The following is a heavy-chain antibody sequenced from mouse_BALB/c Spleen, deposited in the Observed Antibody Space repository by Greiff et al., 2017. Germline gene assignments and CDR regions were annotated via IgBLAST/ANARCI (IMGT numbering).Heavy chain of an antibody. Sequence: EVQLVESGGGLVKPGGSLKLSCAASGFAFSSYDMSWVRQTPEKRLEWVAYISSGGGSTYSPDTVKGRFTISRDNAKNTLYLQMSSLKSEDTAMYYCARGLLPLYYAMDYWGQGTSVTVAS. D-gene: IGHD2-3*01. CDR1: GFAFSSYD. CDR3: ARGLLPLYYAMDY. CDR2: ISSGGGST. J-gene: IGHJ4*01. V-gene: IGHV5-12-1*01.